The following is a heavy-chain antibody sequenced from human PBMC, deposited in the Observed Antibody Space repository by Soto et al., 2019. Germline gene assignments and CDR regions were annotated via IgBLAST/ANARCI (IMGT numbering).Heavy chain of an antibody. CDR2: IHNSGTT. CDR1: GASINTYY. D-gene: IGHD3-10*01. Sequence: SETLSLTCTVSGASINTYYWAWIRQPPGKGLEWIGYIHNSGTTDYNPSLKSRVTMSVDTSKSQFSLKLSSVTAADTAVYYGVRDYGAGSYGIDYWGQGTLVTVSS. CDR3: VRDYGAGSYGIDY. V-gene: IGHV4-59*01. J-gene: IGHJ4*02.